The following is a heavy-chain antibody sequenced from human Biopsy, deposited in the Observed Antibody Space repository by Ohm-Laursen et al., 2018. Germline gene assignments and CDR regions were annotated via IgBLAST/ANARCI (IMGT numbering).Heavy chain of an antibody. CDR1: GGSISSDY. J-gene: IGHJ6*02. V-gene: IGHV4-59*01. CDR2: LYYSGST. Sequence: TLSLTCTVSGGSISSDYWSWIRQTPGKGLEWIGYLYYSGSTNYNPSLKSRVTISVDTSKNQFPLRLNSVTAADTAVYYCARATNSTGWPYYYFYGMDVWGQGTTVTVSS. CDR3: ARATNSTGWPYYYFYGMDV. D-gene: IGHD2/OR15-2a*01.